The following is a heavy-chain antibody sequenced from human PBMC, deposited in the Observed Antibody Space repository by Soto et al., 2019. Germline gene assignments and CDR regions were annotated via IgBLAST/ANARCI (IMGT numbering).Heavy chain of an antibody. J-gene: IGHJ4*02. CDR3: ARNPITYYYDSSGYPQFDY. Sequence: EASVKVSCKASGYTFTSYGISWVRQAPGQGLEWMGWISAYNGNTNYAQKLQGRVTMTTDTSTSTAYMELRSLRSDDTAVYYCARNPITYYYDSSGYPQFDYWGQGTLVTVSS. CDR2: ISAYNGNT. D-gene: IGHD3-22*01. CDR1: GYTFTSYG. V-gene: IGHV1-18*04.